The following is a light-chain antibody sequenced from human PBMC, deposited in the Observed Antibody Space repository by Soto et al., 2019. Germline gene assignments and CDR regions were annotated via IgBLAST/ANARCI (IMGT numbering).Light chain of an antibody. V-gene: IGLV1-44*01. J-gene: IGLJ3*02. CDR3: ASWDDRLSGGV. Sequence: QAVVTQPPSASGTPGQRVIISCSGSNSNIGTYTVNWYQQLPGTAPKLLIYTDYQRPSGVPDRFSGSKSGTSASLAISGLQSEDEADYYCASWDDRLSGGVFGGGTKLTVL. CDR2: TDY. CDR1: NSNIGTYT.